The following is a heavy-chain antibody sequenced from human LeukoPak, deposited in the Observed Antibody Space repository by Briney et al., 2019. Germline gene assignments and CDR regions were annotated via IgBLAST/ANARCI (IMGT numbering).Heavy chain of an antibody. V-gene: IGHV1-18*01. CDR3: ARSRCSASTSCYYFFFFDS. Sequence: GASVKVSCKPSGHTFNAYGITWVRQAPGQGLEWMAWSSGTGYNTEYAQKFQGRVTMTTDTSTSTAYLELRSLRSDDTAVYYCARSRCSASTSCYYFFFFDSWGQGTLVTVSS. CDR1: GHTFNAYG. CDR2: SSGTGYNT. J-gene: IGHJ4*02. D-gene: IGHD2-2*01.